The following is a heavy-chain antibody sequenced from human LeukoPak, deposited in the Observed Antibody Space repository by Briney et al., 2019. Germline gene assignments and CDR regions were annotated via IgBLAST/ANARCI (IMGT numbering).Heavy chain of an antibody. CDR2: IIPIFGTA. D-gene: IGHD2-2*01. CDR3: AIDPSYSRHGQKDCSSTSCYPNQDYEGDVY. CDR1: GGTFSSYA. Sequence: ASVKVSCKASGGTFSSYAISWVRQAPGQGLEWMGGIIPIFGTANYAQKFQGRVTITADESTSTAYMELSSLRSEDTAVYYCAIDPSYSRHGQKDCSSTSCYPNQDYEGDVYWGQGTLVTVSS. V-gene: IGHV1-69*01. J-gene: IGHJ4*02.